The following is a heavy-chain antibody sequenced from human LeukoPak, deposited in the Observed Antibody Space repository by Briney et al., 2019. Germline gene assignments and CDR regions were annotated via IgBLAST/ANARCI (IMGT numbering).Heavy chain of an antibody. J-gene: IGHJ4*02. V-gene: IGHV4-4*07. CDR1: GDSISNYY. CDR2: IYTSGST. Sequence: SETLSLTCTASGDSISNYYWSWIRQPAGKGLEWIGPIYTSGSTNYNPSLKSRVTMSVDTSKNQFSLKLSSVTAADTAVYYCARVSLVRGAPDYYFDYWGQGTLVTVSS. D-gene: IGHD3-10*01. CDR3: ARVSLVRGAPDYYFDY.